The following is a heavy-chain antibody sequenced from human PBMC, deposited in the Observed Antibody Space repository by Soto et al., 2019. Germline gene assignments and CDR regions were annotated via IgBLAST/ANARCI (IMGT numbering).Heavy chain of an antibody. CDR3: ARLPSGYGDAFDI. CDR1: GGTFSSYA. Sequence: SVKVSCKASGGTFSSYAISWVRQAPGQGLEWMGGIIPILGTANYAQKFQGRVTITADESTSTAYMELSSLRSEDTAVYYCARLPSGYGDAFDIWGQGTMVTVSS. J-gene: IGHJ3*02. CDR2: IIPILGTA. V-gene: IGHV1-69*13. D-gene: IGHD5-12*01.